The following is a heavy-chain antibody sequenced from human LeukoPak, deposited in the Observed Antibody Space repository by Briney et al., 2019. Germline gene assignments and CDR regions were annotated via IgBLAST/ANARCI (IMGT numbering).Heavy chain of an antibody. V-gene: IGHV3-21*01. Sequence: GGSLRLSCAASGFTFSSYSMNWVRQAPGKGLEWVSFISTSSSYIYNADSVKGRFTISRDNAKNSLYLQMNSLRAEDTAVYYCARDEHWGQGTLVTVSS. CDR3: ARDEH. CDR2: ISTSSSYI. J-gene: IGHJ1*01. CDR1: GFTFSSYS.